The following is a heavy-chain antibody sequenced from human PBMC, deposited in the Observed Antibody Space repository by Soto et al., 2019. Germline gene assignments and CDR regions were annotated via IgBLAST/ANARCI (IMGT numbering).Heavy chain of an antibody. CDR3: AKVVVVNNDGSDY. CDR2: ISYDGSNK. CDR1: GFTFSSYG. D-gene: IGHD2-15*01. J-gene: IGHJ4*02. V-gene: IGHV3-30*18. Sequence: GGSLRLSCAASGFTFSSYGMHWVRQAPGKGLEWVAVISYDGSNKYHADSVKGRFTISRDNSKNTLYLQMNSLRAEDTAVYYCAKVVVVNNDGSDYWGQGTLVTVSS.